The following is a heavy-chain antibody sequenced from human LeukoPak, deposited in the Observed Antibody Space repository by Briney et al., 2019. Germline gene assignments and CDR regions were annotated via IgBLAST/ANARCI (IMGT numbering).Heavy chain of an antibody. D-gene: IGHD2-15*01. V-gene: IGHV4-59*01. Sequence: GSLRLSCAASGFTFSSYAMSWVRHAPGKGLEWIGFGFYSGSTYYNPSLKSRVSISVDTSKNQFSLKLSSVTAADTAIYYCASDRGYCGSDSCYHFDYWGQGTLVTVSS. J-gene: IGHJ4*02. CDR1: GFTFSSYA. CDR2: GFYSGST. CDR3: ASDRGYCGSDSCYHFDY.